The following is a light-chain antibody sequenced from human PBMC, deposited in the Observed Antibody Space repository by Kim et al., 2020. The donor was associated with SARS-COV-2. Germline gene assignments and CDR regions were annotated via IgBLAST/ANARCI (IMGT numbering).Light chain of an antibody. J-gene: IGLJ2*01. V-gene: IGLV3-19*01. CDR1: SLRRFY. CDR3: SSRDTSGNHVI. Sequence: LGQQVELTSQGDSLRRFYASWYGKKPGQAPVLVTYGKSDRPSGIPDRFSGSSSGDTASLTITGAQAEDEADYFCSSRDTSGNHVIFGGGTQLTVL. CDR2: GKS.